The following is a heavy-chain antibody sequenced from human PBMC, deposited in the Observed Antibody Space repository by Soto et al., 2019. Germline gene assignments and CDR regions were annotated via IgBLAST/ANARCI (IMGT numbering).Heavy chain of an antibody. Sequence: QVQLVQSGAEVKKPGSSVKVSCKASGGTFSSYTISWVRQAPGQGLEWMGRINPILGIANYAQKFQGRVTITADKSTSTAYMELSSLRSEDTAVYYCARSHYSNSYFDYWGQGTLVTVSS. CDR2: INPILGIA. D-gene: IGHD4-4*01. V-gene: IGHV1-69*02. J-gene: IGHJ4*02. CDR1: GGTFSSYT. CDR3: ARSHYSNSYFDY.